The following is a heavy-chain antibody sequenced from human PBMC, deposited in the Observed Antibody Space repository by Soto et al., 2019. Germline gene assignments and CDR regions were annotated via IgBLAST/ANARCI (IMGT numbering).Heavy chain of an antibody. J-gene: IGHJ6*02. V-gene: IGHV3-33*01. CDR3: ARDRNQVPAAIFGAGMDV. Sequence: PGGSLRLSCAASGFTFSSYGMHWVRQAPGKGLEWVAVIWYDGSNKYYADSVKGRFTISRDNSKNTLYLQMNSLRAEDTAVYYCARDRNQVPAAIFGAGMDVWGQGTTVTVSS. D-gene: IGHD2-2*01. CDR1: GFTFSSYG. CDR2: IWYDGSNK.